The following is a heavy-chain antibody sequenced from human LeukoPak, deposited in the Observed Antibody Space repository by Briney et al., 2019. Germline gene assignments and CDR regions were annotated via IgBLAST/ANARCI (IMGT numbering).Heavy chain of an antibody. J-gene: IGHJ3*02. V-gene: IGHV3-21*01. CDR2: ISSSSSYI. CDR3: ARDPALRLGSEGYAFDI. D-gene: IGHD2-21*01. Sequence: GVSLRLSCAASGFTFSSYSMNWVRQAPGKGLEWVSSISSSSSYIYYADSVKGRFTISRDNAKNSLYLQMNSLRAEDTAVYYCARDPALRLGSEGYAFDIWGQGTMVTVSS. CDR1: GFTFSSYS.